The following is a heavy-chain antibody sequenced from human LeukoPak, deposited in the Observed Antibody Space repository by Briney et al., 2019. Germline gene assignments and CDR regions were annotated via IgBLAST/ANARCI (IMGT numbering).Heavy chain of an antibody. CDR3: AKTLNSSPYDY. J-gene: IGHJ4*02. Sequence: GGSLRLSCAASGFTFSSYGMHWVRQAPGKGLEWVAVISYDGSNKYYADSVKGRFTISRDNSKNTLYLQMNSLRAEDTAVYYCAKTLNSSPYDYWGQGTLVTVSS. D-gene: IGHD6-6*01. CDR1: GFTFSSYG. V-gene: IGHV3-30*18. CDR2: ISYDGSNK.